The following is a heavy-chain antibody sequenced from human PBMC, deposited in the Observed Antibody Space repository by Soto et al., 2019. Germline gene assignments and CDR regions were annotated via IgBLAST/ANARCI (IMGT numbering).Heavy chain of an antibody. D-gene: IGHD3-10*01. CDR2: IYTSGST. CDR1: GGSISSYY. Sequence: SETLSLTCTVSGGSISSYYWSWIRQPAGKGLEWIGRIYTSGSTNFNPSLKSRVTMSVDTSKNQFSLKLSSVTAADTAVYYCAREGSGYYYYYYGMDVWGQGTTVTVSS. CDR3: AREGSGYYYYYYGMDV. J-gene: IGHJ6*02. V-gene: IGHV4-4*07.